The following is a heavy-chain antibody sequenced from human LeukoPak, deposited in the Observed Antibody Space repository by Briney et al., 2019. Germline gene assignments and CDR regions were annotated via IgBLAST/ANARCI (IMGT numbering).Heavy chain of an antibody. V-gene: IGHV3-48*03. CDR1: GFTFSSYE. CDR2: ISSSGSTI. Sequence: GGSLRLSCAASGFTFSSYEMNWVRQAPGKGREWVSYISSSGSTIYYADSVKGRFTISRDNAKNSLYLQMNSLRAEDTAVYYCARAHPTIYYGPGEYFDYWGQGTLVTVSS. D-gene: IGHD3-10*01. CDR3: ARAHPTIYYGPGEYFDY. J-gene: IGHJ4*02.